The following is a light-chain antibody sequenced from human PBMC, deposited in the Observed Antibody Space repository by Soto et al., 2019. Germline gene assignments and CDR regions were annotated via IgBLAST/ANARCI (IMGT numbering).Light chain of an antibody. Sequence: QSVLTQPASLSGSPGQSLTISCTGTSSDVGGYNSVSWYQQHPGKAPKLMIYDVSNLPSGVSNRFYGSKSGNTASLTISGLQAEDDADYYCSSYTSRSTVVFGGGTKLTVL. CDR3: SSYTSRSTVV. J-gene: IGLJ2*01. V-gene: IGLV2-14*01. CDR1: SSDVGGYNS. CDR2: DVS.